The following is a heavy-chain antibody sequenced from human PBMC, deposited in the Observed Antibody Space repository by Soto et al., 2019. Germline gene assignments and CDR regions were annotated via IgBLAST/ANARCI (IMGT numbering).Heavy chain of an antibody. D-gene: IGHD3-16*01. CDR1: GFTFSYFG. J-gene: IGHJ5*02. CDR3: ARDRLITYGAKIAPDH. V-gene: IGHV3-33*01. CDR2: IWYDGSYQ. Sequence: PGGSLRLSCKASGFTFSYFGMHWVRQAPGKGLEWVSAIWYDGSYQYYADSVRGRFTTSRDNSNNTLLLEMNSLRVEDTAVYYCARDRLITYGAKIAPDHWDQGALVTVSS.